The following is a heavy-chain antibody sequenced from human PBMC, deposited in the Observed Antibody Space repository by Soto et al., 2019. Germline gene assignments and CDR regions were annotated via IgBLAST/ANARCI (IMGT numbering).Heavy chain of an antibody. CDR3: AKGPYYYYGMDV. V-gene: IGHV3-23*01. CDR2: ISGSVGST. Sequence: XGSLRLSRAASGFTFSSYAMSWVRQAPGKGLEWVSAISGSVGSTYYADSVKGRFTISRDNSKNTLYLQMNSLRAEDTAVYYCAKGPYYYYGMDVWGQGTTVTVSS. CDR1: GFTFSSYA. J-gene: IGHJ6*02.